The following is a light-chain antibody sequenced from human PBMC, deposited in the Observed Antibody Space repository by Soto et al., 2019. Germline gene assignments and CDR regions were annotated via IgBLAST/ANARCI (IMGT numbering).Light chain of an antibody. CDR1: QSVSTSY. CDR3: HRYDGSPPLT. Sequence: IVLTQSPGTLSLSPGERATLSCRASQSVSTSYLAWYQQKAGQPPRLIMYGTSRRATGIPDRFSGSGSGTDFTLTISRLEPEDVATYYCHRYDGSPPLTFGAGTKVDF. J-gene: IGKJ3*01. V-gene: IGKV3-20*01. CDR2: GTS.